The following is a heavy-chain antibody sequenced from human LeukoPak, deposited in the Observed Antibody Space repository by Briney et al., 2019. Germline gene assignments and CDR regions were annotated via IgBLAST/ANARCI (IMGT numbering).Heavy chain of an antibody. V-gene: IGHV1-69*05. CDR1: GGTFSSYA. D-gene: IGHD5-18*01. J-gene: IGHJ4*02. Sequence: ASVKVSCKASGGTFSSYAISWVRQAPGQGLEWMGGIIPIFGTANYAQKFQGRVTITTDESTSTAYMELSSLRSEDTAVYYCAGDRRQPTNQGYSYGYYDYWGQGTLVTVSS. CDR2: IIPIFGTA. CDR3: AGDRRQPTNQGYSYGYYDY.